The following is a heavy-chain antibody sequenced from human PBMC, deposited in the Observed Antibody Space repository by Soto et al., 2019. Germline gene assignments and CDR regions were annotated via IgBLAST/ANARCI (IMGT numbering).Heavy chain of an antibody. V-gene: IGHV1-8*01. Sequence: ASVKVSCKASGYTFTSYDINWVRQATGQGLEWMGWMNPNSGNTGYAQKFQGRDTMTRNTSISTAYIELSSLRSEDTAVYYCARGSYSSIHATYYYYYYMDVWGKGTTVTVSS. D-gene: IGHD6-13*01. CDR2: MNPNSGNT. J-gene: IGHJ6*03. CDR3: ARGSYSSIHATYYYYYYMDV. CDR1: GYTFTSYD.